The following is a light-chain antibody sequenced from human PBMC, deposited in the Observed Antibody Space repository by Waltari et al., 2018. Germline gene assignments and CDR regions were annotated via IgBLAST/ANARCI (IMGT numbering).Light chain of an antibody. Sequence: DIVMTQSPHSLAVSVGERATITCKSSQSLLYSSNNKNYLAWYQQKPGQPPKLLIYWASTREFGVPDRFSGSGSGTDITLTISSLQAEDVAVYYCQQYYSTSPLTFGGGTKVEIK. CDR1: QSLLYSSNNKNY. CDR3: QQYYSTSPLT. J-gene: IGKJ4*01. CDR2: WAS. V-gene: IGKV4-1*01.